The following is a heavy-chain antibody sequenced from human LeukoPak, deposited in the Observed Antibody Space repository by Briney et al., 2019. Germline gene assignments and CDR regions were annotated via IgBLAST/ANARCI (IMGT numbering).Heavy chain of an antibody. V-gene: IGHV5-51*01. CDR2: IYPGDSDT. CDR1: GYSFTSYW. Sequence: GESLKISCKGSGYSFTSYWIGWVRQMPGKGLEWMGIIYPGDSDTRYSPSFQGQVTISADKSISTAYLQWSSLKASDTAMYYCARAGYDFWSEGDWFDPWGQGTLVTVSS. D-gene: IGHD3-3*01. CDR3: ARAGYDFWSEGDWFDP. J-gene: IGHJ5*02.